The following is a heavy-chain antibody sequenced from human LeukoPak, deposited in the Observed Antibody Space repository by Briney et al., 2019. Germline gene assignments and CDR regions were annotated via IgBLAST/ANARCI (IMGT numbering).Heavy chain of an antibody. V-gene: IGHV3-74*01. J-gene: IGHJ4*02. CDR3: ARDRQWLASHFDY. CDR1: GFTFDDYG. Sequence: GGSLRLSCAASGFTFDDYGMSWVRQAPGKGLVWVSRINSDGSSTSYADSVKGRFTISRDNAKNTLYLQMNSLRAEDTAVYYCARDRQWLASHFDYWGQGTLVTVSS. CDR2: INSDGSST. D-gene: IGHD6-19*01.